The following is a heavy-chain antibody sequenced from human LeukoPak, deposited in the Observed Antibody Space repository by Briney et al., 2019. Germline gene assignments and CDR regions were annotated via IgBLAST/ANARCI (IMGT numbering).Heavy chain of an antibody. CDR2: MCPSGRT. Sequence: SETLSLTCTVSNDSISSYCCSWVRQPPGKGLEWIGFMCPSGRTDYNPSLKSRVTMSVDTSKNQLSMELRFLTAADTAVYYCATSYDGKTAPYDLWGHGTLVTVSS. CDR3: ATSYDGKTAPYDL. V-gene: IGHV4-4*08. J-gene: IGHJ5*02. CDR1: NDSISSYC. D-gene: IGHD4-23*01.